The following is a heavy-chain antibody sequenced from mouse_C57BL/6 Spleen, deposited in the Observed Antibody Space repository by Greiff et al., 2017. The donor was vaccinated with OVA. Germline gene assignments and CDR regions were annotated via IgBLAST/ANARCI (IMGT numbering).Heavy chain of an antibody. V-gene: IGHV3-6*01. D-gene: IGHD2-2*01. Sequence: ESGPGLVKPSQSLSLTCSVTGYSITSGYYWNWIRQFPGNKLEWMGYISYDGSNNYNPSLKNRISITRDTSKNQFFLKLNSVTTEDTATYYCARAGLRGTYFDVWGTGTTVTVSS. CDR1: GYSITSGYY. CDR2: ISYDGSN. CDR3: ARAGLRGTYFDV. J-gene: IGHJ1*03.